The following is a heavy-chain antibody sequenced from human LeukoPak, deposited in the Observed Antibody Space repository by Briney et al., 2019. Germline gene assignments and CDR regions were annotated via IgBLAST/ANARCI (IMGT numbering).Heavy chain of an antibody. CDR1: GFTFSSYS. D-gene: IGHD2-21*02. CDR3: AKSDGYGLIDY. J-gene: IGHJ4*02. CDR2: IYHSGST. Sequence: PGGSLRLSCAASGFTFSSYSMNWVRQAPGKGLEWIGEIYHSGSTNYNPSLKSRVTISVDTSKNQFFLKLNSVTAADTAMYYCAKSDGYGLIDYLGQGTLVTVSS. V-gene: IGHV4-34*08.